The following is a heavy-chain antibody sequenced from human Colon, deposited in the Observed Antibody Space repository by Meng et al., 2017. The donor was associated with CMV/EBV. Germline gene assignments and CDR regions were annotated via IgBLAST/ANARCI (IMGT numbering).Heavy chain of an antibody. D-gene: IGHD3-16*02. CDR2: ITSDGSRT. Sequence: GGSLRLSCAASGFTFGNYWMHWVRQAPGKGPVWVSRITSDGSRTIYADIVKGRFTVSRDNAKNSLYLQLSRLRAEDTAVYYCACLRLGGLSPDYWGQGTLVTVSS. CDR1: GFTFGNYW. V-gene: IGHV3-74*01. J-gene: IGHJ4*02. CDR3: ACLRLGGLSPDY.